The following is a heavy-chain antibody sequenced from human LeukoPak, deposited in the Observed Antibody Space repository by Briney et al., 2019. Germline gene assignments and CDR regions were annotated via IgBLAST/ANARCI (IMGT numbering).Heavy chain of an antibody. CDR1: GGSIGTYY. Sequence: SETLSLTCTVSGGSIGTYYWSWIRQPAGKGLEWIGYIYYSGSTNYNPSLKSRVTISVDTSKNQFSLKLSSVTAADTAVYYCARDGYYDSSGYRALFDPWGQGTLVTVSS. J-gene: IGHJ5*02. CDR3: ARDGYYDSSGYRALFDP. D-gene: IGHD3-22*01. V-gene: IGHV4-59*01. CDR2: IYYSGST.